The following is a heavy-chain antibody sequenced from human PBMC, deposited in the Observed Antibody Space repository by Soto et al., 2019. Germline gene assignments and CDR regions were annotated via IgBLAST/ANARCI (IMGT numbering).Heavy chain of an antibody. V-gene: IGHV1-18*01. CDR1: GYDFTTYG. CDR3: ARGRYGDY. J-gene: IGHJ4*02. D-gene: IGHD1-1*01. CDR2: ISAHNGNT. Sequence: QVHLVQSGAEVKKSGASVKVSCKGSGYDFTTYGITWVRQAPGQGLEWMAWISAHNGNTDYAQKLQGRVTVTRDTSTSPAYMELRSLRSDDTAVYYCARGRYGDYWGKGALVTVSS.